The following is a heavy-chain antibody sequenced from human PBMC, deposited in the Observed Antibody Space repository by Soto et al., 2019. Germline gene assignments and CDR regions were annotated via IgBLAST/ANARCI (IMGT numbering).Heavy chain of an antibody. D-gene: IGHD3-3*01. Sequence: GASVKVSCKASGGTFSSYAISWVRQAPGQGLEWMGGIIPIFGTANYAQKFQGRVTITADESTSTAYMELSSLRSEDTAAYYCASPKFRFWQQLDPWGQGTLVTVS. J-gene: IGHJ5*02. CDR2: IIPIFGTA. V-gene: IGHV1-69*13. CDR1: GGTFSSYA. CDR3: ASPKFRFWQQLDP.